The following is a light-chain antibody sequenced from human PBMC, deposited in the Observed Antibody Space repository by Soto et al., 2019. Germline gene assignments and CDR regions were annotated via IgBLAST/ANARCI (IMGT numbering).Light chain of an antibody. Sequence: EIVMTQSPATLSVSPGERATLSCRASQRLSSNLAWYQQKPDQAPRLLIYGVSTRATGIPARFSGSGSGTEFTLTISSLQSEDSAVYYCQQYKNWLALTFGGGTKVEIK. V-gene: IGKV3-15*01. CDR2: GVS. CDR3: QQYKNWLALT. CDR1: QRLSSN. J-gene: IGKJ4*01.